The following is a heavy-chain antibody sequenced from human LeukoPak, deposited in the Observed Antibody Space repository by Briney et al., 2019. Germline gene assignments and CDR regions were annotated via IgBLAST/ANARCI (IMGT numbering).Heavy chain of an antibody. V-gene: IGHV3-23*01. J-gene: IGHJ4*02. CDR1: GVTLSNYA. CDR3: AKMVVVVPARQYYFDY. CDR2: ISSSGSGGNT. D-gene: IGHD2-2*01. Sequence: GGSLRLSCVASGVTLSNYAMSWARQAPGKGLEWVSGISSSGSGGNTYYADSVKGRFTISRDNSKNTLYLQMNSLRAEDTAVYYCAKMVVVVPARQYYFDYWGQGTLVTVSS.